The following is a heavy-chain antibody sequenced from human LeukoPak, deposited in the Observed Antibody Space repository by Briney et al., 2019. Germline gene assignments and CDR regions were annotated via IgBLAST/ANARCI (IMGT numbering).Heavy chain of an antibody. CDR3: ARGPTVAAAGTVDY. Sequence: GGSLRLSCTVSGFTFSTYSMNWVRQAPGKGLEWLSSISSSSSNIYYAHSGKGRFTISRDNTKHSLYLKMNSLRAGGTAVYYCARGPTVAAAGTVDYWGQGTLVTVSS. D-gene: IGHD6-13*01. J-gene: IGHJ4*02. V-gene: IGHV3-21*01. CDR2: ISSSSSNI. CDR1: GFTFSTYS.